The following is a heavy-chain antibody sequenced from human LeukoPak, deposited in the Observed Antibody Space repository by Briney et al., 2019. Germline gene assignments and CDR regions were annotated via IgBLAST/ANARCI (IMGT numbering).Heavy chain of an antibody. CDR3: ARESESYDSSGSTFKY. CDR2: IRYDGSNK. V-gene: IGHV3-30*02. D-gene: IGHD3-22*01. J-gene: IGHJ4*02. CDR1: GFTFSSYG. Sequence: GGSLRLSCAASGFTFSSYGMHWVRQAPGKGLEWVAFIRYDGSNKYYADSVKGRFTISRDNSKNTLYLQMNSLRAEDTAVYYCARESESYDSSGSTFKYWGQGTLVTVSS.